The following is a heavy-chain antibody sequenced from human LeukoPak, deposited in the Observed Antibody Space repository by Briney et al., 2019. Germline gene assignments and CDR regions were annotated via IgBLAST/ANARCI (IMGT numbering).Heavy chain of an antibody. J-gene: IGHJ4*02. CDR2: IWYDGSNK. CDR1: GFTFSSYG. CDR3: ARGIAAAGTPYYLDY. D-gene: IGHD6-13*01. V-gene: IGHV3-33*01. Sequence: TGGSLRLSCAASGFTFSSYGMHWVRQAPGKGLEWVAVIWYDGSNKYYADSVKGRFTISRDNSKNTLYLQMNSLRAEDTAVYYCARGIAAAGTPYYLDYWGQGTLVTVSS.